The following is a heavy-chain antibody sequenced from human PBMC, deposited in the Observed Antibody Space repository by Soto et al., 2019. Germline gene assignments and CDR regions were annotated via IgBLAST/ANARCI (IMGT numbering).Heavy chain of an antibody. V-gene: IGHV4-59*08. Sequence: SETLSLTCTVSGGSISNYYWSWIRQPPGKGLEWIGYVYYSGSTNYNPSLKSRVTISVDTSKNQFSLKLNSVTAADTAVYYCTRGPLVAATYIDYWGQGTLVTVSS. CDR1: GGSISNYY. J-gene: IGHJ4*02. CDR3: TRGPLVAATYIDY. CDR2: VYYSGST. D-gene: IGHD2-15*01.